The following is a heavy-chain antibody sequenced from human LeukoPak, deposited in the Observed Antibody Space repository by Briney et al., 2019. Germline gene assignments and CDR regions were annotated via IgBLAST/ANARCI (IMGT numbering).Heavy chain of an antibody. CDR2: ISGSDGRT. CDR1: GISFSGYA. D-gene: IGHD2-21*01. Sequence: GGSLRLSCAASGISFSGYAMSWVRQGPGKGLEWVSSISGSDGRTHYAESVKGRFIISRDKSKNTLYLQMNSLRAEDTAVYYCAKEVSGMDAWGQGTTVTVSS. V-gene: IGHV3-23*01. J-gene: IGHJ6*02. CDR3: AKEVSGMDA.